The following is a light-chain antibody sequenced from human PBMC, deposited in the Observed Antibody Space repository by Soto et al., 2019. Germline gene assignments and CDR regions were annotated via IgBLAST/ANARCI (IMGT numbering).Light chain of an antibody. Sequence: QSVLTHPASVSGAPGQSITISCTGPSSDIGAYNYVSWYQQHPGKAPKLMIYDVNIRPSGVSNRFSGSKSGNTASLTISGLQAEDEADYYCTSWTTSTTMIFGGGTKLTVL. V-gene: IGLV2-14*03. CDR2: DVN. CDR3: TSWTTSTTMI. J-gene: IGLJ2*01. CDR1: SSDIGAYNY.